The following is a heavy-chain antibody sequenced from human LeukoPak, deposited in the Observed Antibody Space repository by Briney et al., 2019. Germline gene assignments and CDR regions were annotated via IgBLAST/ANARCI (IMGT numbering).Heavy chain of an antibody. CDR3: ASLYSGSYSSDH. D-gene: IGHD1-26*01. J-gene: IGHJ4*02. Sequence: GRSLRLSCAASGFTFDVYAMHWVRQAPGKGLEWVAGISWNSGSIGYADSVKGRFTISRDNAKNSLYLRMNSLRTEDTALYYCASLYSGSYSSDHWGQGTLVTVSS. CDR1: GFTFDVYA. V-gene: IGHV3-9*01. CDR2: ISWNSGSI.